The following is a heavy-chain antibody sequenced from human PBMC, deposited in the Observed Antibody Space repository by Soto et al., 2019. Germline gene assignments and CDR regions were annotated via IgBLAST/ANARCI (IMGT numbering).Heavy chain of an antibody. J-gene: IGHJ4*02. CDR3: AKGNERYLQPFDY. CDR1: GFTFSSYA. CDR2: IRSSGGTS. V-gene: IGHV3-23*01. Sequence: PGGSLRLSCAASGFTFSSYAMSWVRQAPGKGLEWVSGIRSSGGTSDYADSVKGRFTISRDNSKNTLYLQMNCLRAEDTAVYYCAKGNERYLQPFDYWGQGTLVTVSS. D-gene: IGHD1-1*01.